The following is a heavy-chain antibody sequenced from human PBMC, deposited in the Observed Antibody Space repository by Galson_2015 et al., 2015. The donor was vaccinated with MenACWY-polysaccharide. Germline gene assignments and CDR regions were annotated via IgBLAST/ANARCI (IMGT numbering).Heavy chain of an antibody. CDR3: AISKVTSGSFGWFGP. CDR2: IYFNGVT. CDR1: GGSPHNGNVV. Sequence: SENPFPPCPVSGGSPHNGNVVWKWVLPPPEKRLGWVCLIYFNGVTKAHPALQSRVFVLMGTSKNQFSLRLSSVTAADTAVYYCAISKVTSGSFGWFGPWGQGTLVTVSS. J-gene: IGHJ5*02. V-gene: IGHV4-61*01. D-gene: IGHD3-10*01.